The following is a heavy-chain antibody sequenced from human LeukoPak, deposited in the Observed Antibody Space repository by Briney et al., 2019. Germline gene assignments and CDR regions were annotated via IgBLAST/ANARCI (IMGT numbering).Heavy chain of an antibody. Sequence: PGRSLRLSCAASGFTFSSHDMHWVRQAPGKGLEYVSAISSNGDRTFYANSVKGRFTISRDNSKNTLYLQMGSLRAEDMAVYYCARGSRNHYDYSGYYSYWGQGTLVTVSS. CDR1: GFTFSSHD. CDR2: ISSNGDRT. V-gene: IGHV3-64*01. D-gene: IGHD3-22*01. CDR3: ARGSRNHYDYSGYYSY. J-gene: IGHJ4*02.